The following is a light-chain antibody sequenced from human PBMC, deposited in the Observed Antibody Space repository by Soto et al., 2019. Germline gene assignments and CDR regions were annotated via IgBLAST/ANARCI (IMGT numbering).Light chain of an antibody. V-gene: IGKV3-20*01. J-gene: IGKJ1*01. CDR3: QQYGSSPRT. CDR1: QTVSSNF. CDR2: GAT. Sequence: EIVLTQTPGTLSLSPGERATLSCRASQTVSSNFLAWYQQKPGQAPRLLIYGATNRATGIPDRFSGSGSGTDFTLTVSRLEPEDFAVYYCQQYGSSPRTFGQGTLVDIK.